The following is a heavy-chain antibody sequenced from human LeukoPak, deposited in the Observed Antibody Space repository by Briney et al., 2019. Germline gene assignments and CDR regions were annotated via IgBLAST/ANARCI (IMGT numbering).Heavy chain of an antibody. D-gene: IGHD3-9*01. CDR2: ISYDGSNK. Sequence: GGSLRLSCAASGFTFSNYWMTWVRQAPGKGLEWVAVISYDGSNKYYADSVKGRFTISRDNSKNTLYLQMNSLRAEDTAVYYCAKGYLRYFDPSWFDYWGQGTLVTVSS. V-gene: IGHV3-30*18. J-gene: IGHJ4*02. CDR3: AKGYLRYFDPSWFDY. CDR1: GFTFSNYW.